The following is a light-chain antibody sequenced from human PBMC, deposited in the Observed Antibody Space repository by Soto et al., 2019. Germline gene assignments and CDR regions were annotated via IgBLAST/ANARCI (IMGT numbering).Light chain of an antibody. V-gene: IGLV2-14*01. CDR2: EVS. CDR1: STYGGNFNY. CDR3: CSYTTTATLCV. Sequence: QHTRTAPASVCGSPGQSITISYNGTSTYGGNFNYVSWYEQHPGTAPKLILFEVSSRPSGVSDRFSGAKSGNTASLTISGLHAEDEADYYCCSYTTTATLCVFGTGTKVTVL. J-gene: IGLJ1*01.